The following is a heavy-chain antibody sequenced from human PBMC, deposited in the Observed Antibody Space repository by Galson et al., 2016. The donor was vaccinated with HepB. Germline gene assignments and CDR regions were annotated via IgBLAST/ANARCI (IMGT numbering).Heavy chain of an antibody. D-gene: IGHD5-24*01. CDR1: GFTFSSYW. Sequence: SLRLSCAASGFTFSSYWMHWVRQAPGKGLVWVSRINSDGSSTSYADSVKGRFTISRDNAKNTLYLQMNSLRAEDTAVYYCARELSGDGYTDAFDIWGQGTMVTVSS. CDR2: INSDGSST. CDR3: ARELSGDGYTDAFDI. J-gene: IGHJ3*02. V-gene: IGHV3-74*01.